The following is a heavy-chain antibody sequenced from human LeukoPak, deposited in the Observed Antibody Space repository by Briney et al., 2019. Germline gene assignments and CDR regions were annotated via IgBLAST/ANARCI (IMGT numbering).Heavy chain of an antibody. D-gene: IGHD6-13*01. CDR1: GGSISSGDYY. Sequence: PSETLSLTCTVSGGSISSGDYYWSWIRQPPGKGLEWIGYIYYSGSTYYNPSLKSRVTISVDTSKNQFSLKLSSVTAADTAVYYCARVAPGIAAAGIHYYMDVWGKGTTVTVSS. CDR3: ARVAPGIAAAGIHYYMDV. CDR2: IYYSGST. J-gene: IGHJ6*03. V-gene: IGHV4-30-4*01.